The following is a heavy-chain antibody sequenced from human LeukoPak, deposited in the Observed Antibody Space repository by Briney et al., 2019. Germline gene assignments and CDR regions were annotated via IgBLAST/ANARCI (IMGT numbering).Heavy chain of an antibody. D-gene: IGHD6-19*01. J-gene: IGHJ6*02. Sequence: ASVKVSCKASGYTFTSYGISWVRQAPGQGLEWMGWISAYNGNTNYAQKLQGRVTMTTDTSTSTAYMELRSLRSDDTAVYYCARADRLNSGWFDYYYYYGMAVWGQGTTVTVSS. V-gene: IGHV1-18*01. CDR3: ARADRLNSGWFDYYYYYGMAV. CDR1: GYTFTSYG. CDR2: ISAYNGNT.